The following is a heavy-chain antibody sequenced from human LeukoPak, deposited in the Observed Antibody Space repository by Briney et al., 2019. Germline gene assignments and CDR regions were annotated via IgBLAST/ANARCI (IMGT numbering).Heavy chain of an antibody. CDR2: IYYSGST. D-gene: IGHD2-15*01. V-gene: IGHV4-59*01. J-gene: IGHJ6*03. Sequence: SETLSLTCTVSGGSISSYYWSWIRQPPGKGPEWIGYIYYSGSTNYNPSLKSRVTISVDTSKNQFSLKLSSVTAADTAVYYCARDRLGYCSGGSCYTFRATPYYYYMDVWGKGTTVTVSS. CDR3: ARDRLGYCSGGSCYTFRATPYYYYMDV. CDR1: GGSISSYY.